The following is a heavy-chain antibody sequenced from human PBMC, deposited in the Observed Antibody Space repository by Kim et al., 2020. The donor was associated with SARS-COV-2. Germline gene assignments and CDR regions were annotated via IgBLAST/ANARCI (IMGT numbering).Heavy chain of an antibody. V-gene: IGHV1-3*01. D-gene: IGHD2-2*01. CDR2: INAGDGNT. CDR1: GYTFTTYA. J-gene: IGHJ4*02. CDR3: ARDPQYCSSTNCYGGVFDY. Sequence: ASVKVSCKASGYTFTTYAVNWVRQAPGQRLEWMGWINAGDGNTKYSQRFKDRVTITRDTSANTVYMELSSLRSEDTAVYYCARDPQYCSSTNCYGGVFDYWGQGTLVTVSS.